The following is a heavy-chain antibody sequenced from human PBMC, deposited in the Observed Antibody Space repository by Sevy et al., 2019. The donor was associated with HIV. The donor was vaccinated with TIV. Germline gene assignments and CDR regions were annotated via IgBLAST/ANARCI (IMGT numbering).Heavy chain of an antibody. V-gene: IGHV1-24*01. J-gene: IGHJ4*02. CDR1: RYTLTEFS. D-gene: IGHD3-22*01. Sequence: ASVKVSCKVSRYTLTEFSMHWVRQAPGKGLEWMGTFDPEDGQTIYAQKFQGRVTMTEDTSTDTAYMELSSLRSEDTAKYYCATTKDYYESSGYPLDYWGQGTLVTVSS. CDR3: ATTKDYYESSGYPLDY. CDR2: FDPEDGQT.